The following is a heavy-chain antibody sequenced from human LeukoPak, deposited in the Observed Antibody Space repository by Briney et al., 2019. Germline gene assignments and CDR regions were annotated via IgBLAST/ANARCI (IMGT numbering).Heavy chain of an antibody. CDR2: INHSGST. Sequence: SETLSLTCAVYGGSFSGYYWSWIRQPPGKGLEWIGEINHSGSTNYNPSLKSRVTISADTSKNQFSLKLSSVTAADTAVYYCARAYTHCSGGSCYYTDYWGQGTLVTVSS. D-gene: IGHD2-15*01. CDR3: ARAYTHCSGGSCYYTDY. V-gene: IGHV4-34*01. CDR1: GGSFSGYY. J-gene: IGHJ4*02.